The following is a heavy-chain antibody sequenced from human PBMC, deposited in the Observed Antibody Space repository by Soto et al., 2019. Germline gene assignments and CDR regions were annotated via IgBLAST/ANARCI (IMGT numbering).Heavy chain of an antibody. CDR2: IKSKADGGTT. Sequence: EVQLVESGGGLVKPGGSLRLSCAASGFTFSNAWMNWVRQAPGKGLEWVGRIKSKADGGTTDYAAPVKGRFTNSRDDSKITLFVQINSLKTEHTAVYYCPTASHCRSTSRPRGQGTLVTVSS. CDR1: GFTFSNAW. CDR3: PTASHCRSTSRP. D-gene: IGHD2-2*01. V-gene: IGHV3-15*07. J-gene: IGHJ5*02.